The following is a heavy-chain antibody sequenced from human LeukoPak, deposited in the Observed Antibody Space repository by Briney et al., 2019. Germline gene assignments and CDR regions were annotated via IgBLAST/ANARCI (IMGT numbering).Heavy chain of an antibody. Sequence: SETLSLTCTVSGGSISSSGYFWGWVRQPPGKGLEWIGSIYYSGSTYYSPSLKSRVIISVDTSKNQFSLRLNSVTAADTAVYYYVRRTIAVSKDAFDYWGQGTLDTVSS. J-gene: IGHJ4*02. CDR3: VRRTIAVSKDAFDY. CDR2: IYYSGST. V-gene: IGHV4-39*01. D-gene: IGHD6-19*01. CDR1: GGSISSSGYF.